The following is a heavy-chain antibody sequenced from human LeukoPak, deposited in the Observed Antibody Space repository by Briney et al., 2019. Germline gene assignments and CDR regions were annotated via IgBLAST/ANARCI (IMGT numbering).Heavy chain of an antibody. CDR2: ISGSGSST. CDR1: GFTFSSYA. V-gene: IGHV3-23*01. Sequence: GGSLRLSCAASGFTFSSYAMSWVRQAPGKGLEWVADISGSGSSTYYPEYVKGRFTISRDNSKNTLYLQINGMRAEDTAVYYCAKDPAAKAGYYCDSSGHDAFDIWGQGTMVTVSS. CDR3: AKDPAAKAGYYCDSSGHDAFDI. D-gene: IGHD3-22*01. J-gene: IGHJ3*02.